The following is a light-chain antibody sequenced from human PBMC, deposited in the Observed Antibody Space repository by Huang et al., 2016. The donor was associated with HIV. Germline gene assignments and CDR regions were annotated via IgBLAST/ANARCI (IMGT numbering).Light chain of an antibody. CDR1: QSLVHSDGNTY. CDR3: MQGTHWPPT. J-gene: IGKJ1*01. Sequence: DVLMTQSPRSLSVTLGQPASISCTSSQSLVHSDGNTYLNWFHQRPGQSPRRLIYRASNRDSGVPDRVSGSASGTDFTLTISRVEAEDVGFYYCMQGTHWPPTFGQGTKVEIK. V-gene: IGKV2-30*02. CDR2: RAS.